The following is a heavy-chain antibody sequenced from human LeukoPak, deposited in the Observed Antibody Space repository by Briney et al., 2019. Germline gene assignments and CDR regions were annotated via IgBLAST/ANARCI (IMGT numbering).Heavy chain of an antibody. CDR2: INPNSCGT. D-gene: IGHD4-17*01. Sequence: ASVKVSCKASGYTFTGYYMHGVRQAPGQGLEWMGWINPNSCGTNYAQKFQGRVTMTRDTSISTAYMELSRLRSDDIAVYYFAXYGDYGPYNWFDPWGQGTPVTVSS. V-gene: IGHV1-2*02. CDR1: GYTFTGYY. CDR3: AXYGDYGPYNWFDP. J-gene: IGHJ5*02.